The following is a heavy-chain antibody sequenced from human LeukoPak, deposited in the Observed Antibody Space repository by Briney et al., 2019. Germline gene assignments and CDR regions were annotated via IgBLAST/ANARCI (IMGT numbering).Heavy chain of an antibody. CDR1: GFTFSAYW. D-gene: IGHD3-16*01. Sequence: GGSLRLSCAASGFTFSAYWIHWVRQPPGKGLVWVSVINTDGSVTRYADSVKGRFTISRDNVKNTLYLQMNSLRAEDAAVYYCAGPSFDASTMGFDPWGQGTLVTVSS. CDR3: AGPSFDASTMGFDP. CDR2: INTDGSVT. J-gene: IGHJ5*02. V-gene: IGHV3-74*01.